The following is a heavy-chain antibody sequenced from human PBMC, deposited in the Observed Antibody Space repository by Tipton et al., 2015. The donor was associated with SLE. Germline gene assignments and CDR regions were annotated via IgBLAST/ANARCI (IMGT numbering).Heavy chain of an antibody. CDR1: GGSFSGYY. V-gene: IGHV4-34*01. CDR2: INHSGST. D-gene: IGHD1-26*01. J-gene: IGHJ5*02. CDR3: ARDRGWSGWFDP. Sequence: TLSLTCAVYGGSFSGYYWRWIRQPPGKGLEWIGEINHSGSTNYNTSLKSRVTISVDTSKNQFSLKLSSVTAADTAVYYCARDRGWSGWFDPWGQGTLVTVSS.